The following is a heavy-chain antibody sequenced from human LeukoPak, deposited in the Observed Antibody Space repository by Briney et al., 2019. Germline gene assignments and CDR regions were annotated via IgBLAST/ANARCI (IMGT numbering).Heavy chain of an antibody. J-gene: IGHJ6*02. CDR2: ISSDGSKK. CDR1: GFTFSTFV. CDR3: ARDYGYDSSGYHYYYYYYGMDV. Sequence: GGSLRLSCAASGFTFSTFVMHWVRQAPGKGLEWVAVISSDGSKKDSADSVKGRFAISRDNSKNTLYLQMNSLRAEDTAVYYCARDYGYDSSGYHYYYYYYGMDVWGQGTTVTVSS. D-gene: IGHD3-22*01. V-gene: IGHV3-30*03.